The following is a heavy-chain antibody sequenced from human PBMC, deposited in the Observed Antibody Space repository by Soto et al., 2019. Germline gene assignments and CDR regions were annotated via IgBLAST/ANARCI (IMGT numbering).Heavy chain of an antibody. CDR2: IYHSGST. CDR3: ARKACTFDY. Sequence: QLQLPESGSGLVKPSQTLSLTCAVSGGSISSGGYSWSWIRQPPGKGLAWIGYIYHSGSTYYNPSLKSRVTISVDRSKNQFSLKLSSVTAADTAVYSCARKACTFDYWGQGTLVTVSS. D-gene: IGHD2-8*01. V-gene: IGHV4-30-2*01. J-gene: IGHJ4*02. CDR1: GGSISSGGYS.